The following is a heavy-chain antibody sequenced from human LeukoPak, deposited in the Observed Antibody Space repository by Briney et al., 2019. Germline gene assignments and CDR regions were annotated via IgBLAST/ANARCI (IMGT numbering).Heavy chain of an antibody. CDR3: ARVDLLWFGELLYFNWFDP. J-gene: IGHJ5*02. CDR2: LYYSGST. V-gene: IGHV4-39*07. CDR1: GGSISSSTSGWGWY. D-gene: IGHD3-10*01. Sequence: SETLSLTCTVSGGSISSSTSGWGWYWGWIRQPPEKGPEWIGSLYYSGSTYYNPSLKSRVTISVDTSKNQFSLKLSSVTAADTAVYYCARVDLLWFGELLYFNWFDPWGQGTLVTVSS.